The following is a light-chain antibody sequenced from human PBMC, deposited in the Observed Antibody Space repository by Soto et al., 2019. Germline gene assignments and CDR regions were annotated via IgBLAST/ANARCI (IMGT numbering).Light chain of an antibody. CDR2: SVS. CDR1: QRINIY. CDR3: QQSFSTPT. J-gene: IGKJ5*01. Sequence: DIQMTQSPSSLSTSVGDRVTITCRASQRINIYLNWYRQKPGKAPELLIYSVSNLQSGVPSRFSGSGSGTDFTLTISSLQPEDFATYYCQQSFSTPTFGQGTRLEI. V-gene: IGKV1-39*01.